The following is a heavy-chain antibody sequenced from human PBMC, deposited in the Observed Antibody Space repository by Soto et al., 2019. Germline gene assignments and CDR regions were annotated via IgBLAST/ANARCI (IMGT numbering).Heavy chain of an antibody. Sequence: QVQLVESGGGVVQPGRSLRLSCAASGFTFSSYAMHWVRQAPGKGLEWVAVISYDGSNKYYADSGKGRFTISRDNSKNTLYLQMNSLRAEDTAVYYCARDSPGITGTTAGLGEFDYWGQGTLVTVSS. V-gene: IGHV3-30-3*01. CDR3: ARDSPGITGTTAGLGEFDY. CDR2: ISYDGSNK. CDR1: GFTFSSYA. J-gene: IGHJ4*02. D-gene: IGHD1-20*01.